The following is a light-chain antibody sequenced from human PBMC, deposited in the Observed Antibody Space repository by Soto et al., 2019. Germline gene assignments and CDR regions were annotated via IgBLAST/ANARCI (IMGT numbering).Light chain of an antibody. V-gene: IGLV3-1*01. J-gene: IGLJ2*01. CDR3: QAWDSSTVV. Sequence: NELTQPPSVSVSPGQTASITCSGDKLGDKYACWYQQKPGQSPVLVIYQDSKRPSGIPERFSGSNSGNTATLTISGTQAMDEADYYCQAWDSSTVVFGGGTKLTVL. CDR2: QDS. CDR1: KLGDKY.